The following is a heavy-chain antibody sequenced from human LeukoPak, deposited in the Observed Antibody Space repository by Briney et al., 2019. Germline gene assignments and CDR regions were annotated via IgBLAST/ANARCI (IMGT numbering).Heavy chain of an antibody. J-gene: IGHJ4*02. CDR3: AKEAGYSGYDYPDY. CDR2: ISGRGYST. V-gene: IGHV3-23*01. Sequence: PGGSLRLSCAPSGFTFSSYAMSRVRQAPGKGLEWVSAISGRGYSTYYADSVKGRFTISRDNSKNTLYLQMNSLRAEDTAVSYCAKEAGYSGYDYPDYWGQGTLVTVSS. D-gene: IGHD5-12*01. CDR1: GFTFSSYA.